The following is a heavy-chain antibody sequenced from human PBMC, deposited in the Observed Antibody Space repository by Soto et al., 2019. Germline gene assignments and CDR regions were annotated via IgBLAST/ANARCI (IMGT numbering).Heavy chain of an antibody. CDR1: GGSIDSSDFY. D-gene: IGHD6-19*01. J-gene: IGHJ5*01. Sequence: SETLSLTCSVSGGSIDSSDFYWVWIRQPPGEGLEWIGGTNYRRNTYYNSSLRSRVTISVDKSKNQFSLKLSSVTAADTAVYFCASDKAPGLRVFSGWYWFDSWGQGTLVTVSS. V-gene: IGHV4-39*07. CDR3: ASDKAPGLRVFSGWYWFDS. CDR2: TNYRRNT.